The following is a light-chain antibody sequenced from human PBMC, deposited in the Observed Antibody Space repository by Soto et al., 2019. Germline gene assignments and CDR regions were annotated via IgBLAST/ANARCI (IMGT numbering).Light chain of an antibody. CDR2: GAS. V-gene: IGKV3D-20*02. CDR1: QSVSSSY. Sequence: EIVLAQSPGGLSLSRGERAARSCRGSQSVSSSYLAWYQQEPGQAPRLLIYGASSRATGIPARFSGSGFGTDFTLTISSLEPEDAAVYYCQQRSNWPPITFGQGTRLEIK. J-gene: IGKJ5*01. CDR3: QQRSNWPPIT.